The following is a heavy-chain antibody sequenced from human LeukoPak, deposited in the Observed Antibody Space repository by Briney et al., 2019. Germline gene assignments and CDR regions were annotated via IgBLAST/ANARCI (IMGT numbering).Heavy chain of an antibody. CDR1: GFTFSSYD. CDR3: ARDPGTGAFDI. D-gene: IGHD1-7*01. J-gene: IGHJ3*02. CDR2: IGTAGDT. Sequence: GGSLRLSCAASGFTFSSYDMQWVRQAPGKGLEWVSAIGTAGDTYYPGSVKGRFTISRENAKNSLYLQMNSLRAGDTAVYYCARDPGTGAFDIWGQGTMVTVSS. V-gene: IGHV3-13*01.